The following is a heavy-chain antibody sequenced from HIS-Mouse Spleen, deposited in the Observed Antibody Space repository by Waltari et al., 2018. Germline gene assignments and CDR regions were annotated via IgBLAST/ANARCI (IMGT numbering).Heavy chain of an antibody. J-gene: IGHJ4*02. CDR3: AREVVIYFDY. V-gene: IGHV3-30*04. CDR1: GFTFSSYA. Sequence: QVQLVESGGGVVQPGRSLRLSCAAAGFTFSSYAMPGVRQAPGKGPEWVAVISYDGSNKYYADSVKGRFTISRDNSKNTLYLQMNSLRAEDTAVYYCAREVVIYFDYWGQGTLVTVSS. CDR2: ISYDGSNK. D-gene: IGHD3-22*01.